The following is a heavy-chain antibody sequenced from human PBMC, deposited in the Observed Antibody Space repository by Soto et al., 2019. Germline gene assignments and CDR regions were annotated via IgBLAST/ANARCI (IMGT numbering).Heavy chain of an antibody. J-gene: IGHJ4*02. CDR1: GYTFTSYA. CDR3: ARAVAVPADFDY. D-gene: IGHD6-19*01. V-gene: IGHV1-3*05. Sequence: VQLVQSGAEEKKPGASVKVSCKASGYTFTSYAMHWVRQAPGQRLEWMGWINAGNGNTRYSQKFQGRVTITRDTSASTAYMELSSLRSEDTAVYYCARAVAVPADFDYWGQGTLVTVSS. CDR2: INAGNGNT.